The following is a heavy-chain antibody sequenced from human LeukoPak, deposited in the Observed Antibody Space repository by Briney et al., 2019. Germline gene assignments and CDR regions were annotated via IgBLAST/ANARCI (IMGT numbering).Heavy chain of an antibody. CDR3: AKSVYSSTSCYWGYYYYMDV. D-gene: IGHD2-2*01. CDR2: ISWDGGST. CDR1: GFTFDDYA. V-gene: IGHV3-43D*04. J-gene: IGHJ6*03. Sequence: PGGSLRLSCAASGFTFDDYAMHWVRQAPGKGLEGVSLISWDGGSTYYADSVKGRFTISRDNSKNSLYLQMNSLRPEDTAFYDSAKSVYSSTSCYWGYYYYMDVWGKGTTVTVSS.